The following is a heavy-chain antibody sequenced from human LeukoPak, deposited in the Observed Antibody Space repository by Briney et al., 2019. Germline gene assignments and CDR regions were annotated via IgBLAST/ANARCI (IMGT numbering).Heavy chain of an antibody. CDR1: GYTFAGYY. CDR3: ARVQPYYYDSSGYYYDY. Sequence: GASVKVSCKASGYTFAGYYMHWVRQAPGQGLEWMGWINPNSGGTNYAQKFQGRVTMTRDTSISTAYMELSRLRSDDTAVYYCARVQPYYYDSSGYYYDYWGQGTLVIVSS. D-gene: IGHD3-22*01. CDR2: INPNSGGT. J-gene: IGHJ4*02. V-gene: IGHV1-2*02.